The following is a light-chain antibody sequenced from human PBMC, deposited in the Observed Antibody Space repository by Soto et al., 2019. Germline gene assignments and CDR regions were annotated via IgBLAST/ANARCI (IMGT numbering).Light chain of an antibody. CDR3: NSYTTSSTHV. CDR1: SSDVGAYNH. J-gene: IGLJ1*01. Sequence: ALTKPASVSGSPGQSITISCTGTSSDVGAYNHVSWFQQHPGKAPKLMIYDVSNRPSGVSDRFSGSKSGNTASLTISGLQAEDEADYYCNSYTTSSTHVFGIGTKVTVL. V-gene: IGLV2-14*01. CDR2: DVS.